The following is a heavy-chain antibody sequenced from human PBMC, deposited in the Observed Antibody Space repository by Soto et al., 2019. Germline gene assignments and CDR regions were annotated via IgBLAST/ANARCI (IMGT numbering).Heavy chain of an antibody. Sequence: ASVKVSCKASGYTFTSYGISWVRQAPGQGFEWMGWISAYNGNTNYAQKLQGRVTMTTDTSTTTAYMELRSLRSDDTAVYYCARSERFLEWSPEFDYWGQGTLVTVSS. J-gene: IGHJ4*02. V-gene: IGHV1-18*01. CDR2: ISAYNGNT. CDR1: GYTFTSYG. D-gene: IGHD3-3*01. CDR3: ARSERFLEWSPEFDY.